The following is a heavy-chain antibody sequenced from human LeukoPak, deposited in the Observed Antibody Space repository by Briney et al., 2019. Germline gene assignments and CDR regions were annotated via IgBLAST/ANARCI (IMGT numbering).Heavy chain of an antibody. J-gene: IGHJ5*02. Sequence: SETLPLTCTVSGGSISSSSYYWGWVRQPPGKGLEWIGSIYYTGGTYYNPSLKSRVTMSVDTSKNWFSLKLTSVTAADTAVYYCARRGSGKNWFDPWGQGTLVTVSS. CDR3: ARRGSGKNWFDP. V-gene: IGHV4-39*01. CDR1: GGSISSSSYY. CDR2: IYYTGGT. D-gene: IGHD3-10*01.